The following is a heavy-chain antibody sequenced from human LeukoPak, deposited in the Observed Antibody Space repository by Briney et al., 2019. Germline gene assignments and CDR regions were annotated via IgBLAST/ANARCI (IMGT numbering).Heavy chain of an antibody. J-gene: IGHJ4*02. V-gene: IGHV3-7*01. D-gene: IGHD3-3*01. Sequence: PGGPLRLSCAASGFVFRNYFMSWVRQAPGKGLEWVASIKNDGSEIYYVDSVRGRYTISRDNTKNSLYLQMSSLRAEDTAVYYCATDRGWRTSGYYLYYFEYWGQGTLVTFSS. CDR2: IKNDGSEI. CDR1: GFVFRNYF. CDR3: ATDRGWRTSGYYLYYFEY.